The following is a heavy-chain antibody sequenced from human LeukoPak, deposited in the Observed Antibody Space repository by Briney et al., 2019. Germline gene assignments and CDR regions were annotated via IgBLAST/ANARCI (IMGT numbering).Heavy chain of an antibody. J-gene: IGHJ2*01. Sequence: SETLSLTCSVSGGSISNSNNYWGWIRQPPGKGLEWIGSIYYSGTTYYNPSLKSRVTISVDTSKHQFSLKLTSVTAADTAVYYCARQVANSWSTNWYFDLWGRGTLVTVSS. CDR2: IYYSGTT. D-gene: IGHD5/OR15-5a*01. CDR3: ARQVANSWSTNWYFDL. V-gene: IGHV4-39*01. CDR1: GGSISNSNNY.